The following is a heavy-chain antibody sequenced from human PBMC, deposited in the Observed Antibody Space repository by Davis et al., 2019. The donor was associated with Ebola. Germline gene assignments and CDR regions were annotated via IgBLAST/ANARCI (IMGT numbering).Heavy chain of an antibody. Sequence: GESLKISCAASGLIVSSYYMSWVRQAPGKGLEWVSVIYSGGTTYYADSVKGRFTISRDNSKNTLFLQMNSLRAEDTAVYYCAKGDCSGGICYPDYWGQGTLVTVSS. D-gene: IGHD2-15*01. CDR1: GLIVSSYY. CDR3: AKGDCSGGICYPDY. V-gene: IGHV3-53*01. J-gene: IGHJ4*02. CDR2: IYSGGTT.